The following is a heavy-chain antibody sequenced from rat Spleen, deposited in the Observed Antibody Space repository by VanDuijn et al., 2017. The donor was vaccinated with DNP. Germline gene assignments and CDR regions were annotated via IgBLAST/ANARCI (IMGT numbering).Heavy chain of an antibody. CDR1: GFTFSDYN. J-gene: IGHJ2*01. V-gene: IGHV5-7*01. Sequence: EVRLVESGGGLVQPGRSLKLSCAASGFTFSDYNMAWVRQAPKKGLEWVATIHSDGSSTYYRASVKCRFTFSRDNAEGTLYLQMDSLRSEDTATYYCTTLNYYASLSGYFDYWGQGVMVTVSS. D-gene: IGHD1-12*01. CDR3: TTLNYYASLSGYFDY. CDR2: IHSDGSST.